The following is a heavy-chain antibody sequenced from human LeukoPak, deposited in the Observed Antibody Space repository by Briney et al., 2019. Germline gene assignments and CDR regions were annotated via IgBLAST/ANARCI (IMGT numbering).Heavy chain of an antibody. CDR3: ARQWYYYDSSGYYYDAFDI. D-gene: IGHD3-22*01. CDR2: ISNVGSPI. V-gene: IGHV3-48*04. J-gene: IGHJ3*02. Sequence: GGSLRLSCATSGFTFTHHGFNWVRQAPGKGLEWVAFISNVGSPIYYADSMKGRFTISRDNAKSSLYLQMNSLRAEDTAVYYCARQWYYYDSSGYYYDAFDIWGQGTMVTVSS. CDR1: GFTFTHHG.